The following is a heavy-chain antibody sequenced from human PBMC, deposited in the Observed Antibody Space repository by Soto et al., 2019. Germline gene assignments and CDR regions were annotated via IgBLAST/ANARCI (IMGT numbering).Heavy chain of an antibody. D-gene: IGHD3-16*01. CDR3: ARLRRDWGDAFDL. J-gene: IGHJ3*01. CDR1: GGSFGSSA. CDR2: IIPVFDKA. Sequence: QVQLVQSGADVKKPGSSVKVSCKTSGGSFGSSAISWVRQAPAQGLEWMGEIIPVFDKANYAQHFQGRLTITADELTGTAFMELSSLRSEDTAVYFCARLRRDWGDAFDLWGIGTFVTVSS. V-gene: IGHV1-69*01.